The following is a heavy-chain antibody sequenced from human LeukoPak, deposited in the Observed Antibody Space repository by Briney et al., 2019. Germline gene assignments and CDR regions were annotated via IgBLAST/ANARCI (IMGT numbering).Heavy chain of an antibody. CDR3: ARVGFSAYSEGYYFDY. CDR2: FNVANGNT. D-gene: IGHD5-12*01. CDR1: GYTFTSYA. Sequence: ASVKVSCKASGYTFTSYAMHWVRQAPGQRLEWMGWFNVANGNTKYSQKFQGRVTMTTDTSTSTAYMELRSLRSDDTAVYYCARVGFSAYSEGYYFDYWGQGTLVTVSS. V-gene: IGHV1-3*01. J-gene: IGHJ4*02.